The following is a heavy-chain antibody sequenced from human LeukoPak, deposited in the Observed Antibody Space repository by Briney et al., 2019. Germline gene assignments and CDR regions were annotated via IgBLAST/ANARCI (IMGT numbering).Heavy chain of an antibody. CDR2: ISYEGSNK. CDR3: AKDGVGMATIAGAAFDI. D-gene: IGHD5-24*01. CDR1: GFTFSSYA. V-gene: IGHV3-30-3*01. Sequence: PGRSLRLSCAASGFTFSSYAMHWVRQAPGEGRECVAVISYEGSNKYYADCVKGRFTISRDNSKNTLYLQMNSLRAEGTSVYYCAKDGVGMATIAGAAFDIWGQGTLVTVSS. J-gene: IGHJ3*02.